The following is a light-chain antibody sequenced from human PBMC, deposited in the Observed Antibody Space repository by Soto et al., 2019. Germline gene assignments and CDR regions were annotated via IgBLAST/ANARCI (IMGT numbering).Light chain of an antibody. V-gene: IGLV2-14*01. CDR1: SGDVGGYNY. CDR3: SSYTSRSTLGV. J-gene: IGLJ2*01. Sequence: QSALTQPASVSGSPGQSITISGTGTSGDVGGYNYVSWYQQHPGKAPKLMIYYVSNRPSGVSNRFSGSKSGNTASLAISGLQAEDGADYYCSSYTSRSTLGVFGGGTKLTVL. CDR2: YVS.